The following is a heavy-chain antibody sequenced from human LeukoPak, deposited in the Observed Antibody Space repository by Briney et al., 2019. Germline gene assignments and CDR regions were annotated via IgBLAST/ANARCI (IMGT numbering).Heavy chain of an antibody. Sequence: TGGSLRLSCAASGFTFSGSAMHWVRQASGKGLEWVGRIRSRANSYATAYAASVKGRFTISRDDSKNTAYLQMNSLKTGDTAVYYCTGAHKYSSGWYRVDAFDIWGQGTMVTVSS. CDR2: IRSRANSYAT. D-gene: IGHD6-19*01. CDR3: TGAHKYSSGWYRVDAFDI. J-gene: IGHJ3*02. V-gene: IGHV3-73*01. CDR1: GFTFSGSA.